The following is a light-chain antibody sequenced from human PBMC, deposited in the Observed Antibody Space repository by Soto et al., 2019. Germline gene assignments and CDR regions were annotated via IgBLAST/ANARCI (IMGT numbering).Light chain of an antibody. CDR2: GAY. CDR3: QQYGSSPRT. Sequence: EIVMTQSPATLSVSPGERTTLSCRASQSVGNNLAWYQQKPGQAPRLLIYGAYTRATGIPARFSGSGSGTDFTLTISRLEPEDFAVYYCQQYGSSPRTFGQGTKGGYQ. V-gene: IGKV3-15*01. CDR1: QSVGNN. J-gene: IGKJ1*01.